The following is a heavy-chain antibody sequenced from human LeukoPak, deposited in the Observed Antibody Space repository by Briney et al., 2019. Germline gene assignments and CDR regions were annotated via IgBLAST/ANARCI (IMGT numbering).Heavy chain of an antibody. CDR2: IYSGGST. J-gene: IGHJ4*02. Sequence: GGSLRLSCAASGFTVSSNYMSWVRQAPGKGLEWVSVIYSGGSTYHADSVKGRFTISRDNSKNTLYLQMNSLRAEDTAVYYCARATLGSGVIDYWGQGTLVTVSS. D-gene: IGHD3-10*01. V-gene: IGHV3-66*01. CDR1: GFTVSSNY. CDR3: ARATLGSGVIDY.